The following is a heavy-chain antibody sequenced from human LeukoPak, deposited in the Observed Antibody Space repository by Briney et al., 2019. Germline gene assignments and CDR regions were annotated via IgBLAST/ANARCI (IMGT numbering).Heavy chain of an antibody. CDR3: ARETYSSSRDFDY. D-gene: IGHD6-6*01. V-gene: IGHV3-74*01. Sequence: PGGSLRLXCAASGFTYSSYWMHWVRQAPGKGLMWVSGINSDGSSTSYADSVKGRFTISRDNAKNTLSLQMNSLRAEDTAVYYCARETYSSSRDFDYWGQGTLVTVSS. CDR1: GFTYSSYW. J-gene: IGHJ4*02. CDR2: INSDGSST.